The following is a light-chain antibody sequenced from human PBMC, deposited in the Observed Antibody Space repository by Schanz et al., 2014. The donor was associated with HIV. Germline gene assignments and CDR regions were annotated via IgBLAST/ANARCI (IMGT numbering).Light chain of an antibody. CDR1: QTVSSNS. J-gene: IGKJ1*01. CDR2: GAS. CDR3: QQYGSSPWT. Sequence: EIVLTQSPVILSLSPGERATLSCRASQTVSSNSLGWYQQKRGQSPRLLIYGASTRATGIPDRFSGGVSGTDFTLTISRVEPEDYAVYYCQQYGSSPWTFGQGTRVDVK. V-gene: IGKV3-20*01.